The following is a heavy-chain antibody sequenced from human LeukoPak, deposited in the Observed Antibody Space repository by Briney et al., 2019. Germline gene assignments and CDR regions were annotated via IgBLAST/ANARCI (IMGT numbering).Heavy chain of an antibody. CDR3: ANDLVGTGAFGI. D-gene: IGHD2-21*02. J-gene: IGHJ3*02. V-gene: IGHV3-23*01. CDR2: ISSGGDSI. CDR1: GSTLSNFNIYA. Sequence: GGSLRLSCTASGSTLSNFNIYAMSWVRQAPGKGLDWVSIISSGGDSIYYADSVKGRFTTSRDNSKKTLYLQMNSLRAEDTALYYCANDLVGTGAFGIWGRGTMVTVSS.